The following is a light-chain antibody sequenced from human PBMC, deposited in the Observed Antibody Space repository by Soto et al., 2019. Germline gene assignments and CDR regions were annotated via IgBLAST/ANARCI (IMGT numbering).Light chain of an antibody. CDR2: DAS. J-gene: IGKJ4*01. Sequence: DIVLTQSPATLSLSPGERATLSCRASQSFSSSLAWYQQKPGQTPRRIIYDASNRATGIPARFNGSGSATDFTLTVSSLEPEDFAVYYCQQRSNWPLTCGGGTKVEIK. CDR3: QQRSNWPLT. CDR1: QSFSSS. V-gene: IGKV3-11*01.